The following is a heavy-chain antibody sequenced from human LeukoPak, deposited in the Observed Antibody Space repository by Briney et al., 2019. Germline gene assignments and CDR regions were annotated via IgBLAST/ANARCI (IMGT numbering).Heavy chain of an antibody. CDR1: GGSISNRAYY. Sequence: PSETLSLTCNVSGGSISNRAYYWAWIRQPPGKGLEWIGSVFYSGSKYSNPSLESRLTISVDTSKNHFSLRLTSVTAADTAMYYCARAAGYDINYYYYYYMDVWGKGTTVTVSS. J-gene: IGHJ6*03. D-gene: IGHD2-2*01. CDR2: VFYSGSK. CDR3: ARAAGYDINYYYYYYMDV. V-gene: IGHV4-39*01.